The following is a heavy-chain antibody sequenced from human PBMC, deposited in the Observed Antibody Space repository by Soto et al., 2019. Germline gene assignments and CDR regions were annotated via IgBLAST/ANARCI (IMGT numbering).Heavy chain of an antibody. CDR2: TYYRSKWYN. V-gene: IGHV6-1*01. J-gene: IGHJ6*02. CDR3: ARDRGAARYYYYGMDV. D-gene: IGHD6-6*01. CDR1: GDSVSSNSAA. Sequence: SQTLSLTCAISGDSVSSNSAAWNWIRQSPSRGLEWLGRTYYRSKWYNDYAVSVKSRITINPDTSKNQFSLQLNSVAPEDTAVYYCARDRGAARYYYYGMDVWGQGTTVTVSS.